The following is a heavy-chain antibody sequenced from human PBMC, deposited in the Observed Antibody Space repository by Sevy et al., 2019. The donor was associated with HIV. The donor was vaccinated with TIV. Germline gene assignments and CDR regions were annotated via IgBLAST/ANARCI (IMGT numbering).Heavy chain of an antibody. D-gene: IGHD1-7*01. CDR2: IRSSSRDI. V-gene: IGHV3-48*02. CDR1: GFTFSTYD. CDR3: ASRRGSTGTTFDY. Sequence: GGSLTLSCAASGFTFSTYDMNWVRHAPGKGLEWVSFIRSSSRDIFYADSVKGRFTISRDNAKNSLYLQMNSLRDEDTAVYYCASRRGSTGTTFDYWGQGTLVTVSS. J-gene: IGHJ4*02.